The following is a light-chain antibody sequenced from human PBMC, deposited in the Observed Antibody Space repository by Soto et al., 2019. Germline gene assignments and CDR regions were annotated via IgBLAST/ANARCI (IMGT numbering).Light chain of an antibody. CDR3: QEYNFYSRT. V-gene: IGKV1-5*03. Sequence: DIHMTQSPSTLSASVGDIVTITCRASQSISSYLAWYQQKPGKAPKLLIYKASNLESGVPSRFSGSGSGREFTLTISSLQPDDFATYSCQEYNFYSRTFGQGTKVDIK. CDR2: KAS. J-gene: IGKJ1*01. CDR1: QSISSY.